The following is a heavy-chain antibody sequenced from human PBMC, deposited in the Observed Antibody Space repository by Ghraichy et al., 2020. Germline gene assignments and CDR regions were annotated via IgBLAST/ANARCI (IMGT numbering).Heavy chain of an antibody. D-gene: IGHD2-15*01. CDR2: ISGIGDTT. J-gene: IGHJ4*02. V-gene: IGHV3-23*01. CDR3: AKGVPCSGGSCYGDY. CDR1: GFTFSSSP. Sequence: GGSLRLSCAASGFTFSSSPMSWVRQAPGKGLEWVSAISGIGDTTYYADSVKGRFTISRDNSKNTLDLQMNSLRAEDTGVYYCAKGVPCSGGSCYGDYWGQGTLVTVSS.